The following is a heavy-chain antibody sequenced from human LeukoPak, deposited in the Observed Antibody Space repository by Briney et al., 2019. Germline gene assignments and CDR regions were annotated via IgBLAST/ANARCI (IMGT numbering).Heavy chain of an antibody. CDR1: GFTFSSYG. Sequence: GGSLRLSCAASGFTFSSYGMHWVRQAPGKGLEWVANIKQDGSEKYYVDSVKGRFTISRDNAKNSLHLQMNSLRAEDTAVYYCARDRVYYYGSGSYWDPWGQGTLVTVSS. CDR2: IKQDGSEK. V-gene: IGHV3-7*01. CDR3: ARDRVYYYGSGSYWDP. J-gene: IGHJ5*02. D-gene: IGHD3-10*01.